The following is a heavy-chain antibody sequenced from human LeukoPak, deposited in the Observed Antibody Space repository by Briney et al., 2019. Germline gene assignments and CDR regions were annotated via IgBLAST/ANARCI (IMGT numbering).Heavy chain of an antibody. D-gene: IGHD3-10*01. CDR1: GFTFSVAW. CDR2: IESDGSGT. V-gene: IGHV3-74*03. Sequence: SGGSLRLSCAASGFTFSVAWMHWVRQAPGKGLVWVSVIESDGSGTTYADSVKGRFTISRDNAKNTVYLQMNSLRDEDTAVYYCAKDYYGSLEYWGQGTLVTVSS. CDR3: AKDYYGSLEY. J-gene: IGHJ4*02.